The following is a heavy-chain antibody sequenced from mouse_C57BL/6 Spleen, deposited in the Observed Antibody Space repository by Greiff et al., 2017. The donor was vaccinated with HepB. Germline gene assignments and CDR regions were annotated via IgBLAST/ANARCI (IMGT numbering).Heavy chain of an antibody. CDR2: IYPGDGDT. CDR1: GYAFSSSW. V-gene: IGHV1-82*01. CDR3: ARGDDGYYVY. D-gene: IGHD2-3*01. Sequence: VQLQQSGPELVKPGASVKISCKASGYAFSSSWMNWVKQRPGKGLEWIGRIYPGDGDTNYNGKFKGKATLTADKSSSTAYMQLSSLTSEDSAVYFCARGDDGYYVYWGQGTTLTVSS. J-gene: IGHJ2*01.